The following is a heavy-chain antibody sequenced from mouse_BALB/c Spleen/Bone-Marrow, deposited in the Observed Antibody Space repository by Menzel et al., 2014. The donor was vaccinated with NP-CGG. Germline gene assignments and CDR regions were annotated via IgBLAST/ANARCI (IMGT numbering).Heavy chain of an antibody. D-gene: IGHD2-4*01. CDR1: GFTFSSYG. J-gene: IGHJ2*01. Sequence: EVKVVESGGGLVQPGGSLKLSCAASGFTFSSYGMSWVRQTPDKRLELVATINSNGGSTYYPDSVKGRFTISRDNAKNTLYLQMSSLKSEDTAMYYCARDYDYDYWGQGTTLTVSS. V-gene: IGHV5-6-3*01. CDR3: ARDYDYDY. CDR2: INSNGGST.